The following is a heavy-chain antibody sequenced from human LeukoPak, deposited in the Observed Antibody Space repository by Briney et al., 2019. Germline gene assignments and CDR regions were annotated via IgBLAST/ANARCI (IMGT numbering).Heavy chain of an antibody. J-gene: IGHJ4*02. D-gene: IGHD4-23*01. CDR2: INPNSGGT. V-gene: IGHV1-2*02. CDR1: GYTFTSYG. CDR3: ARDYGGNSGLDY. Sequence: GASVKVSCKASGYTFTSYGISWVRQAPGQGLEWMGWINPNSGGTNYAQKFQGRVTMTRDTSISTAYMELSRLRSDDTAVYYCARDYGGNSGLDYWGQGTLVTVSS.